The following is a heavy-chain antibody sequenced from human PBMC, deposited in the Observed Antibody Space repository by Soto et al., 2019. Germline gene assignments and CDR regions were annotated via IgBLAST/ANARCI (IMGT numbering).Heavy chain of an antibody. Sequence: ASVKVSCKASGYTLTGYYMHWVRQAPGQGLEWMGWINPNSGGTNYAQKFQGRVTMTRDTSISTAYMELSRLRSDDTAVYYCARPTGWSERDLWFDPWGQGSMVTVSS. V-gene: IGHV1-2*02. CDR3: ARPTGWSERDLWFDP. D-gene: IGHD1-1*01. CDR2: INPNSGGT. J-gene: IGHJ5*02. CDR1: GYTLTGYY.